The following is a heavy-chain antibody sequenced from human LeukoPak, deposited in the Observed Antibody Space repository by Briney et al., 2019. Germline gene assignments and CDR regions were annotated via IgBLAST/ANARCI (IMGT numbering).Heavy chain of an antibody. D-gene: IGHD3-10*01. CDR2: ISYSGSP. J-gene: IGHJ4*02. CDR3: AREGARYYYGSGSFDF. CDR1: GGSISDYY. Sequence: SETLSLTCIVSGGSISDYYWGWLRQPPGKGLEWIGNISYSGSPNYNPSLKSRLTISVDTSKNQFSLNLTSVTAADTAVYYCAREGARYYYGSGSFDFWGQGTQVIVSS. V-gene: IGHV4-59*01.